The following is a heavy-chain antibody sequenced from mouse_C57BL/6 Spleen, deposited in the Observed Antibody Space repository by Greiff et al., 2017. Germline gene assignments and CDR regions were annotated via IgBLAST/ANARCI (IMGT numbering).Heavy chain of an antibody. CDR3: AKGGTTVVADWYFDV. CDR1: GYTFTSYW. D-gene: IGHD1-1*01. J-gene: IGHJ1*03. Sequence: QVQLQQPGAELVKPGASVKLSCKASGYTFTSYWMHWVKQRPGQGLEWIGMIHPNSGSTNYNEKFKSKATLTVDKSSSTAYMQLSSLTSEDSAVYYGAKGGTTVVADWYFDVWGTGTTVTVSS. V-gene: IGHV1-64*01. CDR2: IHPNSGST.